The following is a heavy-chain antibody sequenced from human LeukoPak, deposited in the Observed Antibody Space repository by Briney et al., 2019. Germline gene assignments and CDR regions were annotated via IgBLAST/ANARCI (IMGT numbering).Heavy chain of an antibody. CDR3: ARSYCSSTSCYGIALYYFDY. D-gene: IGHD2-2*01. J-gene: IGHJ4*02. CDR1: GYTFTTLD. Sequence: ASVKVSCKASGYTFTTLDINWVRQATGQGLEWMGWINPNSGNTGYAQKFQGRVTISRDTSISTAYMELSSLRSEDTAVYYCARSYCSSTSCYGIALYYFDYWGQGTLVTVSS. CDR2: INPNSGNT. V-gene: IGHV1-8*03.